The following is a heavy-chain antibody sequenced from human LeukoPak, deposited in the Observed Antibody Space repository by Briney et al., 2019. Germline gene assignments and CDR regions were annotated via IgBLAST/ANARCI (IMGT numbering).Heavy chain of an antibody. J-gene: IGHJ6*03. D-gene: IGHD2-2*01. Sequence: GASVKVSCKTSGYGFTNYGITWVRQAPGQGLEWMGWISGYNSKPFYAQNFQGRVTMTTDTSTSTVYMELRSLRSDDTAVYYCARGGGLLSYYYYMDVWGKGTTVTISS. CDR3: ARGGGLLSYYYYMDV. CDR2: ISGYNSKP. V-gene: IGHV1-18*01. CDR1: GYGFTNYG.